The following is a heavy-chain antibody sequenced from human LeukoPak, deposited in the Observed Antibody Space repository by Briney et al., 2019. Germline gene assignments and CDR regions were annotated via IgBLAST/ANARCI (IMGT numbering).Heavy chain of an antibody. CDR1: GFTFSNAW. J-gene: IGHJ4*02. V-gene: IGHV3-15*01. Sequence: GGSLRLSCAASGFTFSNAWMSWVRQAPGKGLEWVGRIKSKTDGGTTDYAAPAKGRFTISRDDSKNTLYLQMNSLKTEDTAVYYCTTDHKRYCSSTSCYRDFDYWGQGTLVTVSS. CDR2: IKSKTDGGTT. D-gene: IGHD2-2*01. CDR3: TTDHKRYCSSTSCYRDFDY.